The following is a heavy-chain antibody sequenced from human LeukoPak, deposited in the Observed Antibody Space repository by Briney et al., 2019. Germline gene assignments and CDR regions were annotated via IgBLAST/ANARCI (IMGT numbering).Heavy chain of an antibody. V-gene: IGHV4-4*07. Sequence: KPSETLSLTCTVSGGSTSSYYWTWIRQPAGKGLEWIGRIHPSGTTNHNPSLKSRVIMSLDMSNNQFSLKVRSVTAADTAVYYCARETEVPGGRSWDFWGQGTLVTVSS. J-gene: IGHJ4*02. CDR2: IHPSGTT. CDR3: ARETEVPGGRSWDF. D-gene: IGHD6-19*01. CDR1: GGSTSSYY.